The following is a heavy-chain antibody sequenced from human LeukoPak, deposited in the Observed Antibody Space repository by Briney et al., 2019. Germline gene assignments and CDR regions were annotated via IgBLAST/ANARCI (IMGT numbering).Heavy chain of an antibody. D-gene: IGHD3-3*01. J-gene: IGHJ4*02. CDR2: ISHPGST. CDR1: GYSISSGYY. CDR3: ARGAEYYAIWRGYAGYSDY. V-gene: IGHV4-38-2*02. Sequence: PSETLSLTCNVSGYSISSGYYWGWIRQPPGKGLEWVGSISHPGSTYYNPSLRSRLTISLDRSKQKFSLKLTSVTAADTAVYFCARGAEYYAIWRGYAGYSDYWGQGISVTVSS.